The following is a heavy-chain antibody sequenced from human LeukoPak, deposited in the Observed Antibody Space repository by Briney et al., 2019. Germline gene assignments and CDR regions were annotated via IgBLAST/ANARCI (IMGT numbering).Heavy chain of an antibody. Sequence: GRSLRLSCAASGFTFSSYAMHWVRQAPGKGLEWVAVISYDGSNKYYADSVKGRFTISRDNSKNTLYLQMNSLRAENTALYYCARNTVWGGSFVYYFDYGGQGPLVPVSS. V-gene: IGHV3-30-3*01. J-gene: IGHJ4*02. CDR3: ARNTVWGGSFVYYFDY. CDR2: ISYDGSNK. D-gene: IGHD3-16*01. CDR1: GFTFSSYA.